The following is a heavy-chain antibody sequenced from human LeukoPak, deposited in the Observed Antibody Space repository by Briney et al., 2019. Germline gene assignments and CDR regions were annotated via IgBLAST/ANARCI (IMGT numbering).Heavy chain of an antibody. CDR3: ARDSSGYPRDASDY. Sequence: GASVKVSCKASGYTFTSYYMHWLRQAPEQGLEWMGIINPSGGSTSYAQKFQGRVTMTRDTSTSTAYMELRSLRSDDTAVYYCARDSSGYPRDASDYWGQGTLVTVSS. D-gene: IGHD3-22*01. V-gene: IGHV1-46*01. CDR2: INPSGGST. J-gene: IGHJ4*02. CDR1: GYTFTSYY.